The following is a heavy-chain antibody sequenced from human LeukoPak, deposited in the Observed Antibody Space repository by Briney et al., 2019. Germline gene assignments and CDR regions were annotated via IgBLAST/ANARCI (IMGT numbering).Heavy chain of an antibody. J-gene: IGHJ2*01. CDR1: GGSISSSNYY. D-gene: IGHD6-19*01. Sequence: SETLSLTCTVSGGSISSSNYYWGWIRQPPGKGLEWIGSIYYCGSTYCNPSLKSRVTISVDTSKNQFSLKLSSVTAADTAVYYCASSGWDYWYFDLWGRGTLVTVSS. CDR2: IYYCGST. V-gene: IGHV4-39*01. CDR3: ASSGWDYWYFDL.